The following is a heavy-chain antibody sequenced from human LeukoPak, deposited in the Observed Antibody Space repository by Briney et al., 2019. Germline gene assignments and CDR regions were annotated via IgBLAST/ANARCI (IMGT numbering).Heavy chain of an antibody. CDR3: VRDQKYYYYMDV. Sequence: SETLSLTCTVSGGSISSGDYYWSWIRQPPGKGLEWIGYIYYSGSTYYNPSLKSRVTISVDTSKNQFSLKLSSVTAADTAVYYCVRDQKYYYYMDVWGKGTTVTVSS. CDR1: GGSISSGDYY. V-gene: IGHV4-30-4*08. J-gene: IGHJ6*03. CDR2: IYYSGST.